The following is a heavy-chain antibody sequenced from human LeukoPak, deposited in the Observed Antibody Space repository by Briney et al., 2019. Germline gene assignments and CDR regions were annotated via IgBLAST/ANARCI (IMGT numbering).Heavy chain of an antibody. V-gene: IGHV3-23*01. Sequence: GGSLGLSCAASGFTFSSYAMSWVRQAPGKGLEWVSAISGSGGSTYYADSVKGRFTISRDSSKNTLYLQMNSLRAEDTAVYYCAKILDGYNHLYFDYWGQGTLVTVSS. CDR3: AKILDGYNHLYFDY. D-gene: IGHD5-12*01. CDR2: ISGSGGST. CDR1: GFTFSSYA. J-gene: IGHJ4*02.